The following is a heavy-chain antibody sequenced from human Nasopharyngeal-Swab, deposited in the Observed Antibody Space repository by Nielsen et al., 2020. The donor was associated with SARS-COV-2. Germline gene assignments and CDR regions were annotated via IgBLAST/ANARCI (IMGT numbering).Heavy chain of an antibody. CDR3: ARDRIVGATSAFDP. J-gene: IGHJ5*02. V-gene: IGHV1-69*06. D-gene: IGHD1-26*01. Sequence: WVRQAPVQGLEWMGGILPIFGTANYAQKFQGRVTITADKSTSTAYMELSSLRSEDTAVYYCARDRIVGATSAFDPWGQGTLVTVSS. CDR2: ILPIFGTA.